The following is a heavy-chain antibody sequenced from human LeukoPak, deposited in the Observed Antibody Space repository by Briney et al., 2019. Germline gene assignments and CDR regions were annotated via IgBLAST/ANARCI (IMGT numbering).Heavy chain of an antibody. V-gene: IGHV1-18*01. CDR3: ARDMDIVVVPAAMDY. J-gene: IGHJ4*02. CDR2: ISAYNGKT. CDR1: GYTFTSYD. D-gene: IGHD2-2*03. Sequence: ASVKVPCKASGYTFTSYDINWVRQAPGQGLEWMGWISAYNGKTNYAQKLQGRVTMTTDTSTSTAYMELRSLRSDDTAVYYCARDMDIVVVPAAMDYWGQGTLVTVSS.